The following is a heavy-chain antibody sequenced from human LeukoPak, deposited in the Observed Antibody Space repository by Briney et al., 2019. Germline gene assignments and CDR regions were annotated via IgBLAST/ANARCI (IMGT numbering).Heavy chain of an antibody. CDR2: IYYTGTT. D-gene: IGHD4-17*01. J-gene: IGHJ4*02. Sequence: KTSETLSLTCTVSAVSVSNGNYYWSWLRQPPGKALEWIGYIYYTGTTYYIPSLEGRVTISVDTSKNQFSVKLNSVTAADTAVYYCARKTVTTRSVDYWGQGTLVTVSS. CDR1: AVSVSNGNYY. V-gene: IGHV4-61*01. CDR3: ARKTVTTRSVDY.